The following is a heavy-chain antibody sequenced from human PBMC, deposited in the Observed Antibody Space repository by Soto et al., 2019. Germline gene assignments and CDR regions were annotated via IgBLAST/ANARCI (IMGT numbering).Heavy chain of an antibody. CDR2: MNPNSGNT. Sequence: ASVKVSCKASGYSFTSYDINWVRQATGQGLEWMGWMNPNSGNTGYAQKFQGRVTMTRNTSISTAYMELSSLRSEDTAVYYCARGLDYYYGMDVWGQGTTVTVSS. J-gene: IGHJ6*02. V-gene: IGHV1-8*01. CDR3: ARGLDYYYGMDV. CDR1: GYSFTSYD.